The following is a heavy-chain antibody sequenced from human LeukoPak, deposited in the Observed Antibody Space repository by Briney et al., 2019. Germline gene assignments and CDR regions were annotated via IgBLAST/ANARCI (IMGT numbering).Heavy chain of an antibody. CDR1: GFTFSSYG. Sequence: GWSLRLSCAASGFTFSSYGMHWVRQAPGKGLEGVAVISYDGSNKYYADSVKGRFTISRDNSKNTLYLQMNSLRAEDTAVYYCAKAIAAAGPFYYYYGMDVWGKGTTVTVSS. V-gene: IGHV3-30*18. J-gene: IGHJ6*04. D-gene: IGHD6-13*01. CDR2: ISYDGSNK. CDR3: AKAIAAAGPFYYYYGMDV.